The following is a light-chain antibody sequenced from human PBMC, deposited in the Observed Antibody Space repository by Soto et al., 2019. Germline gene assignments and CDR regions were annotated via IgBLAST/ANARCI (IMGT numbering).Light chain of an antibody. CDR3: LLSYSGNYV. CDR1: SSDDCGYNY. J-gene: IGLJ1*01. Sequence: QSVLTQPASVSGSPGQSITISCTGTSSDDCGYNYVSWYQQHPGKAPKLMIYEVSNRPSGVSNRFSGSKSGNTASLTISGLQAEDEADYYCLLSYSGNYVFGTGTKVTVL. CDR2: EVS. V-gene: IGLV2-14*01.